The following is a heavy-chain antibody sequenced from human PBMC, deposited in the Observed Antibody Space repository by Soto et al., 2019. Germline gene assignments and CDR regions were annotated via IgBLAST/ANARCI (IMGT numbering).Heavy chain of an antibody. J-gene: IGHJ4*02. V-gene: IGHV3-53*01. CDR3: AKDGRGSGSHSNSFGY. Sequence: EVQLVESGGGLIQPGGSLKLSCAASGFTVGNNYMSWVRQAPGKGLEWVSLIYSTGTTKYADSVKGRFTVSRDNAKNTLYLQMNSLRAEDTAVYYCAKDGRGSGSHSNSFGYWGQGPLVTVSS. CDR2: IYSTGTT. D-gene: IGHD3-10*01. CDR1: GFTVGNNY.